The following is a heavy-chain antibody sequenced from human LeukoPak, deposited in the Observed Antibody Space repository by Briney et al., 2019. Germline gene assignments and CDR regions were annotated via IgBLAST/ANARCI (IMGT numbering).Heavy chain of an antibody. D-gene: IGHD2-2*01. CDR1: GYTFTGYH. Sequence: ASVKVSCKASGYTFTGYHMHWVRQAPGQGLEWMGRINPNSGDTNYAQKFQGRVAMTRDTSISTAFMELTRLRSDDMAVYYCARDYCSSTSCLFDYWGRGTLVTVSS. CDR3: ARDYCSSTSCLFDY. V-gene: IGHV1-2*06. CDR2: INPNSGDT. J-gene: IGHJ4*02.